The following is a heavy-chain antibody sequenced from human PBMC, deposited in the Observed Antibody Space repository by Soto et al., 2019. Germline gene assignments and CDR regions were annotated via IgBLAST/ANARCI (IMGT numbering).Heavy chain of an antibody. CDR2: INHSGST. D-gene: IGHD3-3*01. Sequence: SETLSLTCAVYGGSFSGYYWSWIRQPPGKGLEWIGEINHSGSTNYNPSLKSRVTISVDTSKNQFSLKLSSVTAADTAVYYCARGCRPRTYTIFGVVIICNWFDPWGQGTLV. V-gene: IGHV4-34*01. CDR3: ARGCRPRTYTIFGVVIICNWFDP. J-gene: IGHJ5*02. CDR1: GGSFSGYY.